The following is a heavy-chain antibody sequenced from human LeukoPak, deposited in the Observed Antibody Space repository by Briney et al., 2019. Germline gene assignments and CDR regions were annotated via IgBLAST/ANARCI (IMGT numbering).Heavy chain of an antibody. D-gene: IGHD3-22*01. Sequence: GGSLRLSCAASEFTFSSYNMNWVRQAPGKGLEWVSSISSSGTYIYYADSVKGRFTISRDNAKNSLYLQMNSLRAEDTAVYYCANGGTYSSGPWGQGTLVTVSS. J-gene: IGHJ5*02. V-gene: IGHV3-21*01. CDR1: EFTFSSYN. CDR3: ANGGTYSSGP. CDR2: ISSSGTYI.